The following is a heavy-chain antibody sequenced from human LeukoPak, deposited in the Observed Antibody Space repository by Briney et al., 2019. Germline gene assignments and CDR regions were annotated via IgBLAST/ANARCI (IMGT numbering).Heavy chain of an antibody. V-gene: IGHV1-2*06. CDR2: INPNSGDT. CDR3: ARDYCSSTSCLFDY. Sequence: ASVKVSCKASGYTFTGYHKHWVRQAPGQGLEWMGRINPNSGDTNYAQKFQGRVTMTRDTSISTAYTELSRLRSDDTAVYYCARDYCSSTSCLFDYWGQGTLVTVSS. J-gene: IGHJ4*02. D-gene: IGHD2-2*01. CDR1: GYTFTGYH.